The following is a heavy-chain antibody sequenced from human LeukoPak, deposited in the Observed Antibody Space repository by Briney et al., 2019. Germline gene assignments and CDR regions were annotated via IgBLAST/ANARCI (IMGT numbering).Heavy chain of an antibody. Sequence: ASVKVSCKASGYTFTGYYMHWLRQAPGQGLEWMGWINPNSGDTKYAQQFEGRVTMTRDTSISTAYMELSRLRSDDTAVYFCARLFWSGYGGYFDNWGQGTLVTVSS. V-gene: IGHV1-2*02. CDR3: ARLFWSGYGGYFDN. J-gene: IGHJ4*02. CDR1: GYTFTGYY. CDR2: INPNSGDT. D-gene: IGHD3-3*01.